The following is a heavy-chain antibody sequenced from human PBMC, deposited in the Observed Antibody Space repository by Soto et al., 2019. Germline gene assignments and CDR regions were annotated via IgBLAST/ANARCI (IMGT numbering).Heavy chain of an antibody. Sequence: ASVKISCKASGYTFTSYAMHGVRQAPGQRLEWMGWINAGNGNTKYSQKFQGRVTITRDTSASTAYMELSSLRSEDTAVYYCARGYSGSLRTFDYWGQGTLVTVSS. CDR2: INAGNGNT. V-gene: IGHV1-3*01. J-gene: IGHJ4*02. CDR1: GYTFTSYA. D-gene: IGHD1-26*01. CDR3: ARGYSGSLRTFDY.